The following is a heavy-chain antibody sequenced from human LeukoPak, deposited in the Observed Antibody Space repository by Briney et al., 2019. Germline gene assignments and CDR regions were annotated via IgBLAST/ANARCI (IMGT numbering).Heavy chain of an antibody. CDR2: IYYSGST. CDR3: ARIEIAVAGNFDY. J-gene: IGHJ4*02. D-gene: IGHD6-19*01. Sequence: SETLSLTCTVSGGSISSYYWSWIRQPPGKGLEWIGYIYYSGSTNYNPSLKSRVTISVDTSKNQFSLKLSSVTAADTAVYYCARIEIAVAGNFDYWGQGTLVTVSS. V-gene: IGHV4-59*08. CDR1: GGSISSYY.